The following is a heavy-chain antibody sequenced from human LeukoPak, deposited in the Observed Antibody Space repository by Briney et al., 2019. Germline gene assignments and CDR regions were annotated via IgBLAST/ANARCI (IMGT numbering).Heavy chain of an antibody. J-gene: IGHJ5*02. CDR3: PRQPNIVVVDNWFDP. Sequence: SETLSLTCTVSGGSITSSGFYWGWIRQPPGKGLEWIGNIYYGGSAYYNPSLKSRVTISVDTSKNQFSLKLSSVTAADTAVYFCPRQPNIVVVDNWFDPWGKGTLVAVSS. D-gene: IGHD2-15*01. CDR2: IYYGGSA. CDR1: GGSITSSGFY. V-gene: IGHV4-39*07.